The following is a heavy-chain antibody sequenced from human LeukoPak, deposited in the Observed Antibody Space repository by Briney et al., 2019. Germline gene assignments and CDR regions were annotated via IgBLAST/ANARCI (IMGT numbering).Heavy chain of an antibody. CDR1: GGSISSSSYY. V-gene: IGHV4-39*07. D-gene: IGHD4-11*01. CDR3: ASASHDYSNYMVWFDP. CDR2: TYYSGST. Sequence: SETLSLTCTVSGGSISSSSYYWGWIRQPPGKGLEWIGSTYYSGSTYYNPSLKSRVTISVDTSKNQFSLKLSSVTAADTAVYYCASASHDYSNYMVWFDPWGQGTLVTVSS. J-gene: IGHJ5*02.